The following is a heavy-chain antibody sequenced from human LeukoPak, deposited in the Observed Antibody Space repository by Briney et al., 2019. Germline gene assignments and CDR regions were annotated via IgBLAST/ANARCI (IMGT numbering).Heavy chain of an antibody. CDR2: IYNSGST. CDR3: ARDRDPQWLVPFDP. Sequence: PSETLSLTCTVSGGSISSYYWSWIRQPAGKGLEWIGRIYNSGSTNYNPSLKRRVTISVDKSKKEFSLKLSSVTAADTAVYYCARDRDPQWLVPFDPWGQGTLVTVSS. D-gene: IGHD6-19*01. V-gene: IGHV4-4*07. J-gene: IGHJ5*02. CDR1: GGSISSYY.